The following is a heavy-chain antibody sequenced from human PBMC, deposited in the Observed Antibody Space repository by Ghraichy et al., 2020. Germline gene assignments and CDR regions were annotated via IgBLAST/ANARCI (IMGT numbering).Heavy chain of an antibody. CDR3: ARDDYYYDSSGYYQRGDY. CDR2: INPSGGST. Sequence: ASVKVSCKASGYTFTSYYMHWVRQAPGQGLEWMGIINPSGGSTSYAQKFQGRVTMTRDTSTSTVYMELSSLRSEDTAVYYCARDDYYYDSSGYYQRGDYWGQGTLVTVSS. J-gene: IGHJ4*02. V-gene: IGHV1-46*01. D-gene: IGHD3-22*01. CDR1: GYTFTSYY.